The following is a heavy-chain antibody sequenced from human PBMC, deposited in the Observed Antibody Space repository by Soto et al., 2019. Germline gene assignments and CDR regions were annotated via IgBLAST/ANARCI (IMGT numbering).Heavy chain of an antibody. D-gene: IGHD2-2*01. CDR1: GGTFSRYS. J-gene: IGHJ6*02. V-gene: IGHV1-69*08. Sequence: QVQLVQSGAEVKKPGSSVKVSCKASGGTFSRYSFTWVRQAPGHGLEWMGRIIPVFGIASYAQKFQGRVTITADKSTSTAYMELSSLRSGDTAVYYCAREDRDRETGLVPAAIDGMDVWGQGTTVTVSS. CDR3: AREDRDRETGLVPAAIDGMDV. CDR2: IIPVFGIA.